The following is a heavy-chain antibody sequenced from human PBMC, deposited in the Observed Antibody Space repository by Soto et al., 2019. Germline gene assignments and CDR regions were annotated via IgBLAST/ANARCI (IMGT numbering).Heavy chain of an antibody. D-gene: IGHD3-10*01. CDR2: ISAYNGNT. J-gene: IGHJ4*02. CDR1: GYTFTSYG. Sequence: ASVKVSCKAAGYTFTSYGISWVRQPPGQGLEWMGWISAYNGNTNYAQKLQGRVTMTTDTSTSTAYMELRSLRSDDTAVYYCARDLTFVAARPFDYWGQGTLVTVSS. CDR3: ARDLTFVAARPFDY. V-gene: IGHV1-18*01.